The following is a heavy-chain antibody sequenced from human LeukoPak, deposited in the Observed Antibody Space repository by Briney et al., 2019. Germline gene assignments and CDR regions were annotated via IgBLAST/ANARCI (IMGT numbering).Heavy chain of an antibody. CDR2: INNDGSTT. CDR3: ARGGDGYSWGAFDF. V-gene: IGHV3-74*01. D-gene: IGHD5-18*01. J-gene: IGHJ3*01. CDR1: GFTFSRYW. Sequence: GGSLRLSCAASGFTFSRYWMHWVRRAPGKGLVWVSRINNDGSTTNYADSVKGRFTISRDKAKNTLYLQTNSLRAEDTAVYYCARGGDGYSWGAFDFWGQGTMVIVSS.